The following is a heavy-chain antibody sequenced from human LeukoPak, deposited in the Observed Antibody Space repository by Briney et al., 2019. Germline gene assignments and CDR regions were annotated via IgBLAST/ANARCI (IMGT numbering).Heavy chain of an antibody. D-gene: IGHD5-24*01. CDR1: GGSISSSSYS. CDR3: ARVLAVGRWLQSPRPFDY. V-gene: IGHV4-39*01. Sequence: SETLSLTCTVSGGSISSSSYSWGWIRQPPGKGLEWIGSIYYSGSTYYNPSLKSRVTISVDTSKNQFSLKLSSVTAADTAVYYCARVLAVGRWLQSPRPFDYWGQGTLVTVSS. J-gene: IGHJ4*02. CDR2: IYYSGST.